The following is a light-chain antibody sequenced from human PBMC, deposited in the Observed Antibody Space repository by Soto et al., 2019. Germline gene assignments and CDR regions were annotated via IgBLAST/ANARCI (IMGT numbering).Light chain of an antibody. Sequence: DIQMTQSPSTLSSSVLDRVTITCRASQSISWWLAWYQQKPGKAPKLLIYEASTLESGVPSRFSGSGSGTDFTLTVSSLQPEDSATYYCQQIYSIPHTFGQGTKVDIK. CDR1: QSISWW. V-gene: IGKV1-5*03. J-gene: IGKJ1*01. CDR3: QQIYSIPHT. CDR2: EAS.